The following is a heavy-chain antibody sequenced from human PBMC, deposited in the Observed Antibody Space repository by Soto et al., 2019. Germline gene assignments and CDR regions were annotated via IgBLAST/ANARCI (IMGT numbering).Heavy chain of an antibody. CDR3: ARLLPDIVVVPAASEGDAFDI. CDR2: ISAYNGNT. D-gene: IGHD2-2*01. CDR1: GYTFTSYG. V-gene: IGHV1-18*01. J-gene: IGHJ3*02. Sequence: ASVKVSCKASGYTFTSYGISWVRQAPGQGLEWMGWISAYNGNTNYAQKLQGRVTMTTDTSTSTAYMELRSLRSDDTAVYYCARLLPDIVVVPAASEGDAFDIWGQGTMVTVSS.